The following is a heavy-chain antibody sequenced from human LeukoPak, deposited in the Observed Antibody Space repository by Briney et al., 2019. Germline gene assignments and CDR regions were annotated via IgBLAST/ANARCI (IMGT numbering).Heavy chain of an antibody. J-gene: IGHJ3*02. CDR1: GGSISSYY. CDR3: ARGAYNWNDVRAFDI. D-gene: IGHD1-20*01. V-gene: IGHV4-59*01. Sequence: SETLSLTCTVSGGSISSYYWSWIRQPPGKGLEWIGYIYYSGSTNYNPSLKSRVTISVDTSKNQFSLQLSSVTAADTAVYYCARGAYNWNDVRAFDIWGQGTMVTVSS. CDR2: IYYSGST.